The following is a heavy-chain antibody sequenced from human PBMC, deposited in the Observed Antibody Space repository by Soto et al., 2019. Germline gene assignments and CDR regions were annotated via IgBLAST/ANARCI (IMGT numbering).Heavy chain of an antibody. J-gene: IGHJ4*02. D-gene: IGHD4-17*01. V-gene: IGHV1-18*01. CDR3: ASDRDDYGDFAY. CDR1: GYSFTSYG. Sequence: GASVKLSCEASGYSFTSYGRSWVRQAPRQGLEWMGWISVYNGNTNYAQKLQGRVTMTTDTSTSTAYMELRSLRSDDTAVYSCASDRDDYGDFAYWGQGTLVTVSS. CDR2: ISVYNGNT.